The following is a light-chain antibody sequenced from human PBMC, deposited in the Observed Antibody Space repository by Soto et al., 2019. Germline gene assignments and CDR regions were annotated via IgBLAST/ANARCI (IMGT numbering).Light chain of an antibody. J-gene: IGKJ1*01. CDR1: QSVSSS. Sequence: EIVLTQSPVTLSLSPGERATLSCRASQSVSSSLAWYQQKPGQAPRLLIYDASNRATGIPARFNGSGSGTDFTLTISSLEPEDFAVYYCQQRSDWPSWTFGQGTKVEIK. CDR3: QQRSDWPSWT. CDR2: DAS. V-gene: IGKV3-11*01.